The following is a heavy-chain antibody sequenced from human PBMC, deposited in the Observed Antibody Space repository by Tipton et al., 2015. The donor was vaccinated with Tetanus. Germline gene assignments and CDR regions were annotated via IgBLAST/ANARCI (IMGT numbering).Heavy chain of an antibody. D-gene: IGHD3-22*01. CDR3: ASFRSGYLYGMDV. CDR1: GGSFSGYY. Sequence: QPSETLSLTCAVYGGSFSGYYWSWIRQPPGKGLEWIGEINHRGSTNYNPSLKSRVTISVDTSKTQFSLKLSSVTAADTAVYYCASFRSGYLYGMDVWGQGTTVTVSS. V-gene: IGHV4-34*01. J-gene: IGHJ6*02. CDR2: INHRGST.